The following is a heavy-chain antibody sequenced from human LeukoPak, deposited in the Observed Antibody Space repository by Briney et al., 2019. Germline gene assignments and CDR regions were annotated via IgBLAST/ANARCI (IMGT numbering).Heavy chain of an antibody. CDR3: AANSADYNTLGSSYKV. Sequence: SETLSLTCTVSSASISSSPHFWAWIRQSPGKGLEWIGSISYSGTTYYNPSLKSRVTISVDTSENHFSLKLSSVTAANTAVYYCAANSADYNTLGSSYKVWGQGTLVTVSS. V-gene: IGHV4-39*02. J-gene: IGHJ4*02. CDR2: ISYSGTT. D-gene: IGHD3-10*01. CDR1: SASISSSPHF.